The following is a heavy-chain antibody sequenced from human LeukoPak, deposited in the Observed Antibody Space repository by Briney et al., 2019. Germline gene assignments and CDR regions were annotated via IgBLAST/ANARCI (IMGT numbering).Heavy chain of an antibody. J-gene: IGHJ5*02. CDR2: INHSGST. CDR3: VGGRVVVPAAIGSYRFDP. CDR1: GGSFSGYY. D-gene: IGHD2-2*01. V-gene: IGHV4-34*01. Sequence: PSETLSLTCAVYGGSFSGYYWSWIRQPPGKGLERIGEINHSGSTNYNPSLKSRVTISVDTSKNQFSLKLSSVTAADTAVCYCVGGRVVVPAAIGSYRFDPWGQGTLVTVSS.